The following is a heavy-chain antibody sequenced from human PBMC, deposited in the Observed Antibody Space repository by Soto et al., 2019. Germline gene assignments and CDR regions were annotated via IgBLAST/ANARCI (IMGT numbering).Heavy chain of an antibody. D-gene: IGHD6-6*01. CDR3: EKDIMMDIAASMDV. J-gene: IGHJ6*02. CDR1: GFTFSSYA. CDR2: ISGSGGST. V-gene: IGHV3-23*01. Sequence: PGGSLRLSCAASGFTFSSYAMSWVRQAPGKGLEWVSVISGSGGSTYYADSVKGRFTISRDNSKNTLYLQMDSLRAEDTAIYYCEKDIMMDIAASMDVWGQGTTVTVSS.